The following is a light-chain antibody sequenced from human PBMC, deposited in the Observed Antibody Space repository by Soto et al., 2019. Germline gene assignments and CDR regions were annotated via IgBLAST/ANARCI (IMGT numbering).Light chain of an antibody. Sequence: DIQMTQSPSSLSASVGDRVTITCRASQNINYYLNWYQQKPGKAPNLLIYGASSLPSGVPSRFSGSGSGTYFNVTISSLQPEDFGTYHCQQSYSTRPLTFGQGTRLEIK. CDR2: GAS. CDR1: QNINYY. V-gene: IGKV1-39*01. J-gene: IGKJ5*01. CDR3: QQSYSTRPLT.